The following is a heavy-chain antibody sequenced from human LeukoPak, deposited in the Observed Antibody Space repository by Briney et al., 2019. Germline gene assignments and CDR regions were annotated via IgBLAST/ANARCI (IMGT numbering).Heavy chain of an antibody. D-gene: IGHD4-17*01. CDR2: IYYSGST. CDR1: GGSISSGY. Sequence: SETLSLTCTVSGGSISSGYWSWIRQPPGKGLEWIGYIYYSGSTNYNPSLKSRVTISVDKSKRQFSLNLTSVTAADTAVYYCARGGDYCNSFDPWGQGTLVSVSS. V-gene: IGHV4-59*01. CDR3: ARGGDYCNSFDP. J-gene: IGHJ5*02.